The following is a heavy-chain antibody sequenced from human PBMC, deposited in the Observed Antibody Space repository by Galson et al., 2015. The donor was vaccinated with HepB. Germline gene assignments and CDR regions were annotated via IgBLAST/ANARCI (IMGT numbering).Heavy chain of an antibody. CDR3: ARVKRGEWYSFYYYGMDV. V-gene: IGHV3-7*05. CDR1: EFILSMYW. D-gene: IGHD3-10*01. Sequence: SLRLSCAASEFILSMYWMNWVRQAPGKGLEWVANIMEDGSEKNYVDSVKGRFTISRDNAKNSLYLQMNSLRAEDTAIYYCARVKRGEWYSFYYYGMDVWGQGTTVTVSS. J-gene: IGHJ6*02. CDR2: IMEDGSEK.